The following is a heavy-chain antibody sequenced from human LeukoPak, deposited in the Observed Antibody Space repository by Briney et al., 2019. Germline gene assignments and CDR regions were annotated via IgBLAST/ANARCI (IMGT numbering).Heavy chain of an antibody. J-gene: IGHJ4*02. CDR3: PTFGEQGP. CDR2: IYYSGST. V-gene: IGHV4-39*01. D-gene: IGHD3-10*01. CDR1: GGSISSSSYY. Sequence: SETLSLTCTVSGGSISSSSYYWGWIRQPPGKGLEWIGSIYYSGSTYYNPSLKSRVTISVDTSKNQFSLKLSSVTAADTAVYYCPTFGEQGPWGQGTLVTVSS.